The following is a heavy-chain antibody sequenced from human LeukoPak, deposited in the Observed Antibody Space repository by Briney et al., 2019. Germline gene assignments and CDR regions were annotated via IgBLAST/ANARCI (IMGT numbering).Heavy chain of an antibody. D-gene: IGHD5-18*01. Sequence: TLSLTCTVSGGSISSYYWSWIRQPPGKALEWLARIDWDDDKYYSTSLKTRLTISKDTSKNQVVLTMTNMDPVDTATYYCARMLWYYGMDVWGQGTTVTVSS. V-gene: IGHV2-70*11. CDR3: ARMLWYYGMDV. CDR1: GGSISSYYW. J-gene: IGHJ6*02. CDR2: IDWDDDK.